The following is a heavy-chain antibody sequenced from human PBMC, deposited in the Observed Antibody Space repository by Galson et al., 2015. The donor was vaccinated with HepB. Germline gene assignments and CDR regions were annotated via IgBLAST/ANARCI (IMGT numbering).Heavy chain of an antibody. CDR3: ARDRWIYGSGSYYKGGDY. V-gene: IGHV3-21*01. Sequence: SLRLSCAASGFTFSSYSMNWVRQAPGKGLEWVSSISSSSSYIYYADSVKGRFTISRDNAKNSLYLQMNSLRAEDTAVYYCARDRWIYGSGSYYKGGDYWGQGTLVTVSS. J-gene: IGHJ4*02. D-gene: IGHD3-10*01. CDR2: ISSSSSYI. CDR1: GFTFSSYS.